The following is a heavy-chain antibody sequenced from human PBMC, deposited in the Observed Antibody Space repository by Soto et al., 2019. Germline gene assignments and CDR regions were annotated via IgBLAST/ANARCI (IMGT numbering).Heavy chain of an antibody. D-gene: IGHD6-6*01. CDR2: ISGSGGST. CDR1: GFTFSSYA. Sequence: EVQLLESGGGLVQPGGSLRLSCAASGFTFSSYAMSWVRQAPGKGLEWVSAISGSGGSTYYADSVKGRFTISRDNSKYTLYLQMNSLRAEDTAVYYCAKLQTYSSSRFDYWGQGTLVTVSS. CDR3: AKLQTYSSSRFDY. V-gene: IGHV3-23*01. J-gene: IGHJ4*02.